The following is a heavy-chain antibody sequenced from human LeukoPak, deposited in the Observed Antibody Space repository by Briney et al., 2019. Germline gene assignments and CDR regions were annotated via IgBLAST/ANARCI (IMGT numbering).Heavy chain of an antibody. CDR3: ARDGGRGDFWSGYPNTYYYMDV. Sequence: ASVKVSCKASGYTFTSYDINWVRQATGQGLEWMGWMNPNSGNTGYAQKFQGRVTITRNTSISTAYMELSSLRSEDTAVYYCARDGGRGDFWSGYPNTYYYMDVWGKGTTVTVSS. CDR1: GYTFTSYD. CDR2: MNPNSGNT. D-gene: IGHD3-3*01. J-gene: IGHJ6*03. V-gene: IGHV1-8*03.